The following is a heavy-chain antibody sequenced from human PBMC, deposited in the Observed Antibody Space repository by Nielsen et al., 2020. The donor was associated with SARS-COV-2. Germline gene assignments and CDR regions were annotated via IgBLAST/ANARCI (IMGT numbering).Heavy chain of an antibody. V-gene: IGHV3-53*01. D-gene: IGHD3-16*01. CDR1: GLTVSRYN. CDR2: IYSDGST. CDR3: ARGGGGMDV. J-gene: IGHJ6*02. Sequence: GESLKISCAAPGLTVSRYNMNWVRQAPGKGLEWVSIIYSDGSTYYAGSVKGRLTISRDNSKNTLYLQMNSLRAEDTAVYYCARGGGGMDVWGQGTTVTVSS.